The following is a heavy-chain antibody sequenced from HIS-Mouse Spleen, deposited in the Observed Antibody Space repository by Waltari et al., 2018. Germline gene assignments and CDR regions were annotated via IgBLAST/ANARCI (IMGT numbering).Heavy chain of an antibody. CDR1: GFSLSTSGMC. Sequence: QVTLRESGPALVKPTQTLTLTCTFSGFSLSTSGMCVSWIRQPPGKALEWLARIDWDDDKYYSTSLKTRLTISKDTSKNQVVLTMTNMDPVDTDTYYCARIAEGYSSGWYAFDYWGQGTLVTVSS. J-gene: IGHJ4*02. D-gene: IGHD6-19*01. CDR3: ARIAEGYSSGWYAFDY. CDR2: IDWDDDK. V-gene: IGHV2-70*15.